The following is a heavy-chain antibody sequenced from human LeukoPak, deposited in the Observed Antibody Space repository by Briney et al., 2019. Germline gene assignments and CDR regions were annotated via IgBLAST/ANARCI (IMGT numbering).Heavy chain of an antibody. CDR3: ARDGIQGLDV. CDR1: GGTFSSYA. J-gene: IGHJ6*04. V-gene: IGHV1-69*06. Sequence: SVKVSCKASGGTFSSYAISWVRQAPGQGLEWMGGIIPIFGTANYAQKFQGRVTITADKSTSIAYMELSSLRSEDTAVYYCARDGIQGLDVWGKGTTATVSS. CDR2: IIPIFGTA. D-gene: IGHD5-18*01.